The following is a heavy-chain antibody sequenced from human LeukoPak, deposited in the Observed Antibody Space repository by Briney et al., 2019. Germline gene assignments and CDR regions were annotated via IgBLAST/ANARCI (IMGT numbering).Heavy chain of an antibody. Sequence: SSETLSLTCTVSGGSISSGGYYWSWIRQHPGKGLEWIGYIYYSGSTYYNPSLKSRVTISVDTSKNQFSLKLSSVTAADTAVYYCARVRFLEDWFDPWGQGTLVTVSS. J-gene: IGHJ5*02. CDR1: GGSISSGGYY. D-gene: IGHD2/OR15-2a*01. CDR2: IYYSGST. V-gene: IGHV4-31*03. CDR3: ARVRFLEDWFDP.